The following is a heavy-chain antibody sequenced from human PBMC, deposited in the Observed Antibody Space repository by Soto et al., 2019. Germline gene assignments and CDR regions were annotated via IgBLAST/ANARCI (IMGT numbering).Heavy chain of an antibody. V-gene: IGHV5-51*01. J-gene: IGHJ4*02. D-gene: IGHD1-26*01. Sequence: GESLKISCKGSGYSFASHWVAWVRQMPEKGLEWIGTIYPGDSDTKYSSAFRGHVTISADTSVSTAYLQWRSLEATDSAIYYCARYSGSYWHYLEFWGQGTLVTVS. CDR2: IYPGDSDT. CDR3: ARYSGSYWHYLEF. CDR1: GYSFASHW.